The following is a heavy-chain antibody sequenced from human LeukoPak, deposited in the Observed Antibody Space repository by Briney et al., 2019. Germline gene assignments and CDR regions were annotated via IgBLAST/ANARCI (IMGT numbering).Heavy chain of an antibody. Sequence: PSETLSLTCTVSGGSISSYHWSWLRQPPGKGLEWIAYIYYTGSTNYNPSLTSRVTISVDTSKNQFSLKLSSVTAADMAVYYCARHLGLKGFDPWGQGTLVTVSS. CDR1: GGSISSYH. V-gene: IGHV4-59*08. J-gene: IGHJ5*02. CDR2: IYYTGST. D-gene: IGHD3/OR15-3a*01. CDR3: ARHLGLKGFDP.